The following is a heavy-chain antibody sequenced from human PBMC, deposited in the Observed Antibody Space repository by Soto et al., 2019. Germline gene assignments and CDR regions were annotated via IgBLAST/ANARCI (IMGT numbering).Heavy chain of an antibody. D-gene: IGHD1-1*01. CDR2: IYSSGST. Sequence: QVQLQESGPGLVKPSQTLSLTCTVSGGSISSGGYYWSWNRQHPGKGLEWIGYIYSSGSTYYNPSLKSRVTISVDTSKTQFSLKLTSVTAADTAVYYCARVLEPVKKGWFDPWGQGTLVTVSS. CDR3: ARVLEPVKKGWFDP. CDR1: GGSISSGGYY. V-gene: IGHV4-31*03. J-gene: IGHJ5*02.